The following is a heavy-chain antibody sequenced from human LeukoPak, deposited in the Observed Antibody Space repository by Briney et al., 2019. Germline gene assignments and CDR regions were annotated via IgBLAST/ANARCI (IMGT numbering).Heavy chain of an antibody. CDR2: LFYSGST. D-gene: IGHD4-11*01. CDR1: GGSIPSYY. CDR3: ARRAYSNYLSVDY. V-gene: IGHV4-59*01. Sequence: PSETLSLTCAISGGSIPSYYWSWIRQTPGKGLEWIGYLFYSGSTNYNPSLKGRITMSIDTSKNEFSLKLRSVTAADTAVYYCARRAYSNYLSVDYWGQGILVTVSS. J-gene: IGHJ4*02.